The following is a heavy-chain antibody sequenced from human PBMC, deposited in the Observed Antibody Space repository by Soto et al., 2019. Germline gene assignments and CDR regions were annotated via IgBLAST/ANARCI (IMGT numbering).Heavy chain of an antibody. J-gene: IGHJ4*02. CDR1: GFPLIIFW. Sequence: EVQLVESGGGLVQPGGPRSLSCPAPGFPLIIFWMGWVGRAPGKGLEWVAAIKEDGSEKNYVDSVRGRFTISRDNAKNSLYLQMNSLRADDTAVYYCARDVIWGQGSLVSVSS. V-gene: IGHV3-7*05. CDR3: ARDVI. CDR2: IKEDGSEK.